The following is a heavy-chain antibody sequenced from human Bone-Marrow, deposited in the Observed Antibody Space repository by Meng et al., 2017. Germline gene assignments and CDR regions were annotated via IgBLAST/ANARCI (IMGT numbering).Heavy chain of an antibody. CDR3: ARAPDYYGSGLNYYGMDV. V-gene: IGHV1-18*01. Sequence: ASVKVSCKASGYTFTSYGISWVRQAPGQGREWRGWISAYNGNTNYAQKLQGRVTMTTDTTTSTAYMELRSLRSDDTAVYYCARAPDYYGSGLNYYGMDVWGQGTTVTVSS. CDR2: ISAYNGNT. D-gene: IGHD3-10*01. J-gene: IGHJ6*02. CDR1: GYTFTSYG.